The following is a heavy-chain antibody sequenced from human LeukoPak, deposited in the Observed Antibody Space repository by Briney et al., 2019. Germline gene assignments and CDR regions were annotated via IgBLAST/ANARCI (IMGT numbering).Heavy chain of an antibody. CDR2: INPSGGST. V-gene: IGHV1-46*01. J-gene: IGHJ5*02. Sequence: ASVKVSCKASGYTFTRYYMNWVRQAPGQGLEWMGVINPSGGSTNYAQKFQGRVTMTRDTSTSTIYMEVSSLRSEDTAVYYCATSFRAVNWFDPWGQGTLVTVSS. CDR1: GYTFTRYY. CDR3: ATSFRAVNWFDP. D-gene: IGHD3-10*01.